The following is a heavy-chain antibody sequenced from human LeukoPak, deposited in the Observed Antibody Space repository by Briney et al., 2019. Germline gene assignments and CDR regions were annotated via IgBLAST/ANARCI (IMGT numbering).Heavy chain of an antibody. CDR1: GFTVSSNY. J-gene: IGHJ4*02. V-gene: IGHV3-66*01. CDR2: IYSGGST. D-gene: IGHD3-22*01. CDR3: ARVPSISGSDFDY. Sequence: PGGSLRLSCAASGFTVSSNYMSWVRQAPGKGLEWVSVIYSGGSTYYADSVKGRFTISRDNSKNTLYLQMNSLRAEDTAVHYCARVPSISGSDFDYWGQGTLVTVSS.